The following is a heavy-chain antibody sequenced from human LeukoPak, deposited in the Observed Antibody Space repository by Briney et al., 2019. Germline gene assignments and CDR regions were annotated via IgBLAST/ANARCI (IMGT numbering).Heavy chain of an antibody. D-gene: IGHD1-20*01. V-gene: IGHV3-11*01. Sequence: GGSLRLSCAASGFTFCDYYMSWIRRAPGKGLEWVSYISSSGSTIYYADSVKGRFTISRDNAKNSLYLQMNSLRAEDTAVYYCARDLTGTVFDYWGQGTLVTVSS. CDR1: GFTFCDYY. CDR3: ARDLTGTVFDY. J-gene: IGHJ4*02. CDR2: ISSSGSTI.